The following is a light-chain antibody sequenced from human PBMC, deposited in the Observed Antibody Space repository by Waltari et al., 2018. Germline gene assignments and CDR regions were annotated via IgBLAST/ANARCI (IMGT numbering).Light chain of an antibody. J-gene: IGKJ4*01. CDR1: QSLSVY. CDR2: DAS. CDR3: HQRSHWPLT. Sequence: EIVLTQSPATLSLSPGERATLSCRALQSLSVYLAWYQQKPGQAPSLLIYDASQRATGFPARFSGSVSGTDFTLTISSLEPEDFAVYYCHQRSHWPLTFGGGTKVEI. V-gene: IGKV3-11*01.